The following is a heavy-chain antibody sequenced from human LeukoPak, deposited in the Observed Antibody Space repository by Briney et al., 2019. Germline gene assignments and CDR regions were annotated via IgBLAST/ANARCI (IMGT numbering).Heavy chain of an antibody. V-gene: IGHV4-30-2*01. CDR2: IYHSGST. Sequence: SETLSLTCTVSGGSISSGGYYWSWIRQPPGKGLEWIGYIYHSGSTYYNPSPKSRVTISVDRSKNQFSLKLSSVTAADTAVYYCARALPEDPDIAALLFDYWGQGTLVTVSS. CDR1: GGSISSGGYY. CDR3: ARALPEDPDIAALLFDY. J-gene: IGHJ4*02. D-gene: IGHD5-12*01.